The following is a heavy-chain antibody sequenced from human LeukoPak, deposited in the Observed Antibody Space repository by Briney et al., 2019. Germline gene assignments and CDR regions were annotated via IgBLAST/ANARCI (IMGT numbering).Heavy chain of an antibody. Sequence: SETLSPTCFVSGGSVTSGDYYWSWVRQPPGRGLEWIGYIYYSGNTNYNSSLKSRVSVSVDTSKNQFSLKLTSVTAADTAVYYCARHGSDGFDYWGQGTVVTVSS. CDR1: GGSVTSGDYY. V-gene: IGHV4-30-4*01. CDR3: ARHGSDGFDY. CDR2: IYYSGNT. D-gene: IGHD2-21*02. J-gene: IGHJ4*02.